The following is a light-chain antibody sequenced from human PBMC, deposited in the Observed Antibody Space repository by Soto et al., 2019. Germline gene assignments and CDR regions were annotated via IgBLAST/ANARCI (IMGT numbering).Light chain of an antibody. V-gene: IGLV2-14*01. J-gene: IGLJ2*01. Sequence: QSALTQPASVSGSPGQSITISCTGTRSDVGGYNHVSWYQQHPGKVPKLMIRDVSNRPSGVSNRLSGAKSGNTASLTISGLQTEDEADYYCSSYTSSSTVVFGGGTKLTV. CDR2: DVS. CDR3: SSYTSSSTVV. CDR1: RSDVGGYNH.